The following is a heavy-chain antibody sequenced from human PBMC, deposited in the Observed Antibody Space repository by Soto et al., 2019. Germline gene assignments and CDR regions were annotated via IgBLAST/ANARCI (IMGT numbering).Heavy chain of an antibody. V-gene: IGHV1-2*02. D-gene: IGHD6-6*01. CDR1: GYTFTGYY. CDR2: INPNSGGT. Sequence: QVQLVQSGAEVKKPGASVKVSCKASGYTFTGYYMHWVRQAPGQGLEWMGWINPNSGGTNYAQKFQGRVTMTRDTSISTAQKELSRLRSGDTAVYYCARGGKQLVRPEGYYYGMDVWGQGTTVTVSS. J-gene: IGHJ6*02. CDR3: ARGGKQLVRPEGYYYGMDV.